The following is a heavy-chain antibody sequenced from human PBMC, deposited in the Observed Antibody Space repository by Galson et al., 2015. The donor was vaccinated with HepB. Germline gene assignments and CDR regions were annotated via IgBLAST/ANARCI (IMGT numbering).Heavy chain of an antibody. V-gene: IGHV3-11*06. CDR1: GFTFSDYY. CDR2: ISSSSSYT. Sequence: SLRLSCAASGFTFSDYYMSWIRQAPGKGLEWVSYISSSSSYTNYADSVKGRFTISRDNAKNSLYLQMNSLRAEDTAVYYCAREVDTTMYLLDYWGQGTLVTVS. D-gene: IGHD5-18*01. CDR3: AREVDTTMYLLDY. J-gene: IGHJ4*02.